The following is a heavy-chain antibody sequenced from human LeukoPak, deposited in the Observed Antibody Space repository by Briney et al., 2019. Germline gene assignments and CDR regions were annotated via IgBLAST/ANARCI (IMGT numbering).Heavy chain of an antibody. V-gene: IGHV3-30*02. CDR3: AKDHEDIVVEPAAIPPLY. Sequence: GGSLRLSCAASGFTFSSYGMHWVRQAPGKGLEWVAFIRYDGSNKYYADSVKGRFTISRDNSKNTLYLQMNSLRAEDTAVYYCAKDHEDIVVEPAAIPPLYWGQGTLVTVSS. CDR1: GFTFSSYG. D-gene: IGHD2-2*01. J-gene: IGHJ4*02. CDR2: IRYDGSNK.